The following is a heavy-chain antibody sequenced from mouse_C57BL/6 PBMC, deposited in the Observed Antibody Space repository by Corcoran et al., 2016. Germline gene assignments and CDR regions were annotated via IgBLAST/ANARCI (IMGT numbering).Heavy chain of an antibody. D-gene: IGHD1-1*01. Sequence: QVQLKQSGAELVRPGASVKLSCKASGYTFTDYYINWVKQRPGQGLEWIARIYPGSGNTYYNEKFKDKATLTAEKSSSTAYMHLSSLTSEDSAVYFCARDYGSSYVAWFAYWGQGTLVTVSA. CDR3: ARDYGSSYVAWFAY. V-gene: IGHV1-76*01. CDR1: GYTFTDYY. CDR2: IYPGSGNT. J-gene: IGHJ3*01.